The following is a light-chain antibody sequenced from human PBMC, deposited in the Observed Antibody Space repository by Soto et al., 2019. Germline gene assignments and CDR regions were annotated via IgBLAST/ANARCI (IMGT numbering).Light chain of an antibody. CDR3: QQRSNWPPLT. V-gene: IGKV3-11*01. CDR1: LSVSSY. J-gene: IGKJ4*01. CDR2: DAS. Sequence: EIVLTQSPGTLSLSRGARATLSCRASLSVSSYLAWYQQKPGQAPRLLTYDASNRATGIPARFSGSGSGTDFTLTISSLEPEDFAVYYCQQRSNWPPLTFGGGTKVDIK.